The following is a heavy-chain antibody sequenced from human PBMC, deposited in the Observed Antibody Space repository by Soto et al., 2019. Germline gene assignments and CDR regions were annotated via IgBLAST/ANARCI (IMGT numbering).Heavy chain of an antibody. V-gene: IGHV1-69*01. CDR3: ARGDEMTAVTIFEY. D-gene: IGHD4-17*01. J-gene: IGHJ4*02. Sequence: QVQLEQSGPEVKRPGTSVKVSCKASGGAFGRYSVSWVRQAPGQGLEWIGGVIPVFNTSNYSLKFQGRVAISADEPTGTVFMDLRSLRSEDTALYYCARGDEMTAVTIFEYWGQGTLVTVSS. CDR2: VIPVFNTS. CDR1: GGAFGRYS.